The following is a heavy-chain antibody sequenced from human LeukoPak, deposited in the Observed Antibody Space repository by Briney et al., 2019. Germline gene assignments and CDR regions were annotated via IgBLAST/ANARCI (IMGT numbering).Heavy chain of an antibody. Sequence: PGGSLRLSCAASEFPVSSNFMTWVRQAPGKGLEWVSSISGSDGSTDYADSVKGRFTISRDNSKNTLSLQMNSLRAEDTAVYYCAKEAGDYGILTGYLFRFYYMDVWGKGTTVTISS. J-gene: IGHJ6*03. D-gene: IGHD3-9*01. V-gene: IGHV3-23*01. CDR2: ISGSDGST. CDR3: AKEAGDYGILTGYLFRFYYMDV. CDR1: EFPVSSNF.